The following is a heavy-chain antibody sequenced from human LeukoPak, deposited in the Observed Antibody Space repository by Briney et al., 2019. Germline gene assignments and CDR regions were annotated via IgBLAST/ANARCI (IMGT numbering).Heavy chain of an antibody. CDR1: GYSISSGYY. CDR2: IYHSGST. D-gene: IGHD1-26*01. CDR3: ARLRVGAIQAFDY. V-gene: IGHV4-38-2*01. Sequence: SETLSLTCAVSGYSISSGYYWGWIRQPPGKGLEWIGSIYHSGSTYYNPSLTSRVTISVDTSKNQFSLKLSSVTAADTAVYYCARLRVGAIQAFDYWGQGTLVTVSS. J-gene: IGHJ4*02.